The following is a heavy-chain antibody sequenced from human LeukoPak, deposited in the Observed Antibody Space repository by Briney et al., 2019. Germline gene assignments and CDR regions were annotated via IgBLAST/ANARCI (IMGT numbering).Heavy chain of an antibody. Sequence: GGSLRLSCAASGFTFSSYWMHWVRQAPGKGLVWVSRINSDGSSTSYADSVKGRFTISRDNAKNTLYLQMNSLRAEDTAVYYCASATRYCSSTSCYVPFDPWGQGTLVTVSS. CDR3: ASATRYCSSTSCYVPFDP. D-gene: IGHD2-2*01. V-gene: IGHV3-74*01. CDR2: INSDGSST. CDR1: GFTFSSYW. J-gene: IGHJ5*02.